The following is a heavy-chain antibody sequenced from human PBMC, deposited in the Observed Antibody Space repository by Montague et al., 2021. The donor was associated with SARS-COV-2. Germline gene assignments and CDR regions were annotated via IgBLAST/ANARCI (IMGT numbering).Heavy chain of an antibody. CDR1: GGSFSGYY. CDR2: INHSGST. V-gene: IGHV4-34*01. J-gene: IGHJ4*02. CDR3: ARGGGYSYGALDY. D-gene: IGHD5-18*01. Sequence: SETLSLTCVVYGGSFSGYYWSWIRQPPGMGLEWIGEINHSGSTNYNPSLKSRVTISVDTSKKQFSLRLNSVTAADTAVYYCARGGGYSYGALDYWGQGTLVTVSS.